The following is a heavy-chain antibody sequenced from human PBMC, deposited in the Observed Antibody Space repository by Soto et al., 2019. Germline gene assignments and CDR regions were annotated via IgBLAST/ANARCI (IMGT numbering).Heavy chain of an antibody. V-gene: IGHV1-3*01. J-gene: IGHJ4*02. D-gene: IGHD2-15*01. Sequence: QVQLVQSGAEVKKPGASVKVSCKASGYTFTSYAMHWVRQAPGQRLEWMGGINAGNGNTTYSQKFQGRVTITRDISASTADKELSSLRPEGTAVYCSARDLGGWPDYWGQGTLGTVSS. CDR2: INAGNGNT. CDR3: ARDLGGWPDY. CDR1: GYTFTSYA.